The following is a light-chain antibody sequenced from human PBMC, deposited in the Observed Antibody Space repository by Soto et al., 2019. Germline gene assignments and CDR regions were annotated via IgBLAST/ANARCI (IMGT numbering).Light chain of an antibody. V-gene: IGKV3-15*01. CDR1: QSVFSS. CDR3: QQYHNWPA. CDR2: GAA. Sequence: ETVMTQSPATLSVSPGERATLSCRASQSVFSSLAWYQHKPGQAPRLLIYGAATRATGIPARFSCSGSGTEFTLTISSLQSDDIAVYYCQQYHNWPAFGQGTKVEIK. J-gene: IGKJ1*01.